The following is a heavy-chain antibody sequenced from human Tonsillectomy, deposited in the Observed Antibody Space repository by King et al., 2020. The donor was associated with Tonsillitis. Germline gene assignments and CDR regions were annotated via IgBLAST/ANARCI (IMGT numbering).Heavy chain of an antibody. CDR2: IYPGDSDT. CDR3: ARQITGTFDAFDI. Sequence: QLVQSGAEVKKAGESLKISCKGSGYRFTSNWIAWVRQMPGKGLEWMGIIYPGDSDTRYSPSFQGHVTISVAKSISTAYLQWSSLKASDTAMYYCARQITGTFDAFDIWGQGTRVTVSS. D-gene: IGHD1-20*01. V-gene: IGHV5-51*01. J-gene: IGHJ3*02. CDR1: GYRFTSNW.